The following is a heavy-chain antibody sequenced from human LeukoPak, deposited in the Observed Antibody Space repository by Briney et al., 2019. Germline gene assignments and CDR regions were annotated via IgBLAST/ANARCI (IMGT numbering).Heavy chain of an antibody. CDR3: ARDPPSSGYDDDAFDI. CDR1: GGTFSSYA. J-gene: IGHJ3*02. Sequence: SVKLSCKASGGTFSSYAISWVRQAPGQGLEWMGGIIPIFGTANYAQKFQGRVTITADKSTTTAYMELSSLRSEDTAVYYCARDPPSSGYDDDAFDIWGQGTMVTVSS. CDR2: IIPIFGTA. V-gene: IGHV1-69*06. D-gene: IGHD3-22*01.